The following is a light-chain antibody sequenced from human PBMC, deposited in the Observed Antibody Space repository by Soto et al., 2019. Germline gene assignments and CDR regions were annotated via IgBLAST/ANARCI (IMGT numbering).Light chain of an antibody. CDR3: QQYHSYLYT. V-gene: IGKV1-5*01. CDR1: QSISNW. J-gene: IGKJ2*01. CDR2: DAS. Sequence: DIQMTQSPSTLSASVGDRVTITCRASQSISNWLAWYQQKPGEAPKLLMFDASNLEGGVPSSFNGSGSGTEFTLTISSLQPDDFATYYCQQYHSYLYTFGQGTKLEIK.